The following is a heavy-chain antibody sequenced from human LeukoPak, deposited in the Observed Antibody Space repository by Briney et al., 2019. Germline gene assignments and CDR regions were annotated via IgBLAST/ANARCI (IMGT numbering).Heavy chain of an antibody. CDR3: ARSPLIVVVPAAKNYYYYGMDV. CDR1: GGSFSGYY. Sequence: SETLSLTCAVYGGSFSGYYWSWIRQPPGKVLEWIGEINHSGSTNYNPSLKSRVTISVDTSKNQFSLKLSSVTAADTAVYYCARSPLIVVVPAAKNYYYYGMDVWGQGTTVTVSS. CDR2: INHSGST. J-gene: IGHJ6*02. V-gene: IGHV4-34*01. D-gene: IGHD2-2*01.